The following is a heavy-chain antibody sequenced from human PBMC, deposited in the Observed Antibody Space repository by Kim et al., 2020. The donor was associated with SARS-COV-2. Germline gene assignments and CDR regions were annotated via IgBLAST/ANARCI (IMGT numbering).Heavy chain of an antibody. D-gene: IGHD4-17*01. J-gene: IGHJ4*02. V-gene: IGHV3-11*01. CDR2: ISTSGSFI. CDR3: ARGFYGDGFDI. CDR1: GFSFSEYY. Sequence: GGSLRLSCAASGFSFSEYYMSWIRQAPGKGLEWVSYISTSGSFIEYADGMKGRFTISRNNAKNSVSLLMNALSVEDTAMYYCARGFYGDGFDIWGQGILVSVSS.